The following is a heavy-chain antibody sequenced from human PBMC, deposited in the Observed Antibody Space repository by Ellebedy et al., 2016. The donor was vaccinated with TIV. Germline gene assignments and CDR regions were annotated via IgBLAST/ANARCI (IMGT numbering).Heavy chain of an antibody. CDR2: NSTYNGNT. V-gene: IGHV1-18*01. CDR3: SRERRLWGNYRSPSDTLEI. CDR1: GYSFTTYG. D-gene: IGHD3-16*02. J-gene: IGHJ3*02. Sequence: AASVKVSCKASGYSFTTYGVNWVRQAREQGLEWMGRNSTYNGNTEYAQRLRGRVAMTTDTSTITAFMELRDLRSDDTAGYFCSRERRLWGNYRSPSDTLEIWGQGTLVTVSS.